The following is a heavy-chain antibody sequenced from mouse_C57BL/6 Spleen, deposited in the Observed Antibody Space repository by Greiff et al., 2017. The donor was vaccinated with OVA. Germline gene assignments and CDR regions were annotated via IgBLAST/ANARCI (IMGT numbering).Heavy chain of an antibody. Sequence: EVNVVESGGGLVKPGGSLKLSCAASGFTFSSYTMSWVRQTPEKRLEWVATISGGGGNTYYPDSVKGRFTISRDNAKNTLYLQMSSLRSEDTALYYCARQSWSRDYFDYWGQGTTLTVSS. V-gene: IGHV5-9*01. CDR1: GFTFSSYT. D-gene: IGHD1-1*02. CDR3: ARQSWSRDYFDY. CDR2: ISGGGGNT. J-gene: IGHJ2*01.